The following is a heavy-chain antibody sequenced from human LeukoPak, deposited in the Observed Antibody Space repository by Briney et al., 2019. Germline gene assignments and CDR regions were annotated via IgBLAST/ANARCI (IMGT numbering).Heavy chain of an antibody. CDR2: INHSGST. CDR1: GGSFSGYY. CDR3: ARHEVYYGFDY. Sequence: SETLSLTCAVYGGSFSGYYWSWIRQPPGKGLEWIGEINHSGSTNYNPSLKSRVTISVDTSKNQFSLKLSSVTAADTAVYYCARHEVYYGFDYWGQGTLVTVSS. J-gene: IGHJ4*02. V-gene: IGHV4-34*01. D-gene: IGHD3-22*01.